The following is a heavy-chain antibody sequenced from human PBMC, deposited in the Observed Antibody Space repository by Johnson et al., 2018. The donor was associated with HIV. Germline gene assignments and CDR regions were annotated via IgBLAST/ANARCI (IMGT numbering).Heavy chain of an antibody. Sequence: EVQLVESGGGVVQPGTSLRLSCAASGFTFSYYSVHWVRQAPGKGLEWVSRINSEGSSTTYADSVKGRFTISRDNAKNTLYLQMNSLRAEDTAVYYCARASVVVPFYAFDIWGQGTMVTVSS. CDR1: GFTFSYYS. CDR3: ARASVVVPFYAFDI. J-gene: IGHJ3*02. D-gene: IGHD2-21*01. CDR2: INSEGSST. V-gene: IGHV3-74*02.